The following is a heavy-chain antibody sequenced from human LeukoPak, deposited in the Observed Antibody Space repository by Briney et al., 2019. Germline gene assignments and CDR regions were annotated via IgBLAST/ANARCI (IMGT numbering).Heavy chain of an antibody. V-gene: IGHV3-23*01. CDR2: ISGSGGST. CDR1: GFTFSSFT. J-gene: IGHJ4*02. CDR3: AKDGYDSSGYYYGSDY. Sequence: GGSLRLSCAASGFTFSSFTMSWVRQAPGKGLEWVSAISGSGGSTYYADSVKGRFTISRDNSKNTLYLQMNSLRAEDTAVYYCAKDGYDSSGYYYGSDYWGQGTLVTVSS. D-gene: IGHD3-22*01.